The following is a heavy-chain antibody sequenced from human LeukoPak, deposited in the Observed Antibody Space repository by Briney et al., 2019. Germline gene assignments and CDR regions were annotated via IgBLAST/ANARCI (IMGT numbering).Heavy chain of an antibody. CDR3: ASSPPAAAGHYYYYYMDV. CDR1: GFTFSSNS. Sequence: GGSLRLSCAASGFTFSSNSMNWVRQAPGKGLEWVSYISSSSSTIYYADSVKGRFTISRDNAKNSLYLQMNSLRAEDTAVYYCASSPPAAAGHYYYYYMDVWGKGTTVTVSS. J-gene: IGHJ6*03. D-gene: IGHD6-13*01. V-gene: IGHV3-48*01. CDR2: ISSSSSTI.